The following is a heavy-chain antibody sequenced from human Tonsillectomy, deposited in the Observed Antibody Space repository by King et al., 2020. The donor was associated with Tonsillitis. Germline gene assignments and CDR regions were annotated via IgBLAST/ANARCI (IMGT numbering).Heavy chain of an antibody. D-gene: IGHD2-21*02. CDR1: GYSFTSYW. CDR3: AGLRFGAYCGGDCYFDAFDI. V-gene: IGHV5-51*01. Sequence: VQLVQSGAEVKKPGESLKISCKGSGYSFTSYWIGWVRQMPGKGLEWMGIIFPGDSDTRYSPSFQGQVTISADKSISTAYLQWSSLKASDTAMYYCAGLRFGAYCGGDCYFDAFDIWGQGTMVTVSS. J-gene: IGHJ3*02. CDR2: IFPGDSDT.